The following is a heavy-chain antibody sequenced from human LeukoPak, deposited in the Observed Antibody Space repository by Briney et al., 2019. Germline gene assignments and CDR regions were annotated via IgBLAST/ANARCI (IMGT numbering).Heavy chain of an antibody. D-gene: IGHD6-13*01. Sequence: GGSLRLSCAASGFTFDNYAMTWVRQAPGKGLEWVSTHSASGGRTYYADSVKGRFTISKDNSKNMLYLQLNSLRADDTAVYYCAKDTAAGTYYFDYWGQGTLVTVSS. V-gene: IGHV3-23*01. CDR3: AKDTAAGTYYFDY. CDR2: HSASGGRT. CDR1: GFTFDNYA. J-gene: IGHJ4*02.